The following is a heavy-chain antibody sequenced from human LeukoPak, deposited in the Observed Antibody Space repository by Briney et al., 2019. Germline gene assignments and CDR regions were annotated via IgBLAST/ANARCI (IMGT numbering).Heavy chain of an antibody. V-gene: IGHV4-38-2*02. CDR2: IYHSGST. J-gene: IGHJ4*02. CDR1: GYSISSGYY. CDR3: ARVSTVITGVDY. D-gene: IGHD4-23*01. Sequence: SETLSLTCTVSGYSISSGYYWGWIRQPPGKGLEWIGSIYHSGSTYYNPSLKSRVTISMDTSKNQFSLRLSSVTAADTAVYYCARVSTVITGVDYWGQGTLVTVSS.